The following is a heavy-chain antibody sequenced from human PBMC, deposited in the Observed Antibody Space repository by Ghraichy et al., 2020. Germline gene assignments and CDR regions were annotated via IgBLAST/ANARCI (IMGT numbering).Heavy chain of an antibody. CDR3: ARGIAAAGKRGFDY. Sequence: SVKVSCKASGGTFSSYAISWVRQAPGQGLEWMGGIIPIFGTANYAQKFQGRVTITADESTSTAYMELSSLRSEDTAVYYCARGIAAAGKRGFDYWGQGTLVTVSS. CDR2: IIPIFGTA. CDR1: GGTFSSYA. D-gene: IGHD6-13*01. V-gene: IGHV1-69*13. J-gene: IGHJ4*02.